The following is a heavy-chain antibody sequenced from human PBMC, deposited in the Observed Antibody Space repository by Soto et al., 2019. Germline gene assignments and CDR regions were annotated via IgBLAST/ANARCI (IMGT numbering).Heavy chain of an antibody. CDR1: GFSLSTSGVG. Sequence: QITLKESGPTLVKPTQTLTLTCTFSGFSLSTSGVGVGWIRQPPGKALEWLALIFWDDDKRYSPSLKSRLTTXKXTXXKQVVLTMTNMDPVDTATYYWAHRDYDSYRRSFDYWGQGTLVTVSS. CDR3: AHRDYDSYRRSFDY. J-gene: IGHJ4*02. CDR2: IFWDDDK. V-gene: IGHV2-5*02. D-gene: IGHD3-16*01.